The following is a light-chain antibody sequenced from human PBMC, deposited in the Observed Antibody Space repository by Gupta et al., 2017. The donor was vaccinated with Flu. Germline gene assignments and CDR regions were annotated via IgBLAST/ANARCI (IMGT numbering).Light chain of an antibody. CDR2: GVS. V-gene: IGKV3-15*01. CDR3: LQYNNLPPRAPRT. Sequence: SVSPGERATLSCRASRTVSGNLAWYQQKTGQGPRLLIYGVSNRATGIPARFSGSGYGKEFTLTISSLQSEEWAVYYCLQYNNLPPRAPRTFGQGTKVEIK. J-gene: IGKJ1*01. CDR1: RTVSGN.